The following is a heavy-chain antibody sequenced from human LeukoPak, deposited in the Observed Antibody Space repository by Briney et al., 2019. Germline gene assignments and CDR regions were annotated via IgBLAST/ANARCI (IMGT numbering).Heavy chain of an antibody. D-gene: IGHD6-13*01. V-gene: IGHV3-30*02. Sequence: PGGSLRLSCAASGFTFSNYGMHWARQAPGKGLEWVAFIGFDGSDHSYADSVKGRFTISRDNSKNTLYVQMNSLRAEDTAVYYCAKEGYSRGYYSYYYMDVWGKGTTVTVSS. CDR1: GFTFSNYG. J-gene: IGHJ6*03. CDR3: AKEGYSRGYYSYYYMDV. CDR2: IGFDGSDH.